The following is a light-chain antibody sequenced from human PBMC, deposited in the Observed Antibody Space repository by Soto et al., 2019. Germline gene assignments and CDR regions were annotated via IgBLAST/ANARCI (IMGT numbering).Light chain of an antibody. V-gene: IGKV4-1*01. CDR2: WAS. CDR3: QQYYSSLFT. CDR1: QSVLYCSNNNNY. Sequence: DILMTQSPASLAVSLGERATINCKASQSVLYCSNNNNYLAWYQQKPGQPPKLLIYWASTRESGVPDRFSGSGSGTDFTLTISSLQAEDVAVYYCQQYYSSLFTFGGGTKVDI. J-gene: IGKJ4*01.